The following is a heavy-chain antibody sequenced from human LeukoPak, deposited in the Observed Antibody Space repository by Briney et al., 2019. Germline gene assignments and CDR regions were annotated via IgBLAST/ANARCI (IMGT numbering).Heavy chain of an antibody. Sequence: PGGSLRLSCAASGFTFSSYGMHWLRQAPGKGLEWVAVISYDGSNKYYADSVKGRFTISRGNSKNTLYLQMNSLRAEDTAVYYCASGRYFDWFIGYWGQGTLVTVSS. CDR3: ASGRYFDWFIGY. V-gene: IGHV3-30*03. CDR1: GFTFSSYG. D-gene: IGHD3-9*01. CDR2: ISYDGSNK. J-gene: IGHJ4*02.